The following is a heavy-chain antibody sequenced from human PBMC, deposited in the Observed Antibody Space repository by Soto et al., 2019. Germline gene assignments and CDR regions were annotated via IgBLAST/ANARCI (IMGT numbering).Heavy chain of an antibody. D-gene: IGHD3-3*01. CDR2: IYYSGST. CDR1: GGSISSYY. V-gene: IGHV4-59*08. J-gene: IGHJ6*03. CDR3: ARASSITIFGVVNYYMDV. Sequence: SETLSLTCTVSGGSISSYYWSWIRQPPGKGLEWIGYIYYSGSTNYNPSLKSRVTISVDTSKNQFSLKLSSVTAADTAVYYCARASSITIFGVVNYYMDVWGKGTTVTVAS.